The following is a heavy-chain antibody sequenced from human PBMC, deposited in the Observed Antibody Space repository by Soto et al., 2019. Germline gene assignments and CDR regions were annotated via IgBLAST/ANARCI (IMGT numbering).Heavy chain of an antibody. CDR3: ARTYYYDSSGYYAETGLIDY. J-gene: IGHJ4*02. CDR1: GGSVSSGSYY. D-gene: IGHD3-22*01. V-gene: IGHV4-61*01. Sequence: PSETLSLTCTVSGGSVSSGSYYWSWIRQPPGKGLEWIGYIYYSGSTNYNPSLKSRVTISVDTSKNQFSLKLSSVTAADTAVYYCARTYYYDSSGYYAETGLIDYWGQGTLVTVSS. CDR2: IYYSGST.